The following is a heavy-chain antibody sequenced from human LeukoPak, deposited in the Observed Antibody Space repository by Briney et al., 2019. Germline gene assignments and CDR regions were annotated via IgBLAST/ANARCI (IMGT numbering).Heavy chain of an antibody. Sequence: GGSLRLSCAASGFTFSSYAMHWVRQAPGKGLEYVSAISSNGGSTYYANSVKGRFTISRDNSKNTLYLQMGSLRAEDMAVYYCARDQRAIPTTPHYWGPGTPVTLSP. D-gene: IGHD1/OR15-1a*01. J-gene: IGHJ4*02. V-gene: IGHV3-64*01. CDR3: ARDQRAIPTTPHY. CDR2: ISSNGGST. CDR1: GFTFSSYA.